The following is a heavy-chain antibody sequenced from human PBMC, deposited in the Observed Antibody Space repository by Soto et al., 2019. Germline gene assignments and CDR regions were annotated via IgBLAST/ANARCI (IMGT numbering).Heavy chain of an antibody. CDR3: AKGTIAAAGTELD. Sequence: GGSLRLSCAASGFTFDDYAMHWVRQAPGKGLEWVSGISWNSGSIGYADSVKGRFTISRDNAKNSLYLQMNSLRAEDTALYYCAKGTIAAAGTELDWGQGTLVTVSS. D-gene: IGHD6-13*01. CDR1: GFTFDDYA. CDR2: ISWNSGSI. J-gene: IGHJ4*02. V-gene: IGHV3-9*01.